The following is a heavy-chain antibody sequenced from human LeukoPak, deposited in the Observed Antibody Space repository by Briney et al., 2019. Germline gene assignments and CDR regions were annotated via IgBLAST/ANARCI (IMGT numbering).Heavy chain of an antibody. Sequence: SETLSLTCTVSGGSISSGGDYWSWIRQPAGKGLEWIGHIYPSRSTDYNPPLKSRVTISVDTSKNQFSLKLSSVTAADTAVYYCARGYYDILTGHWFDPWGQGTLVTVSS. V-gene: IGHV4-61*09. D-gene: IGHD3-9*01. CDR1: GGSISSGGDY. CDR3: ARGYYDILTGHWFDP. J-gene: IGHJ5*02. CDR2: IYPSRST.